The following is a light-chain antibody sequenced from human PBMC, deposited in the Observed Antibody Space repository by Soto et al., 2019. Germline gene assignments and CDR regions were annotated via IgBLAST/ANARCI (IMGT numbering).Light chain of an antibody. CDR2: ATS. CDR1: QSVSNS. V-gene: IGKV3-15*01. CDR3: HQYYDWPPWT. Sequence: ETLLTQSPATLSVSPGETATLSCSASQSVSNSLAWYRQRPGQPPSRLIYATSTRATGVPARFTGSGSRTEFTLTISSLQSEDFAVYSCHQYYDWPPWTFGQGTKVE. J-gene: IGKJ1*01.